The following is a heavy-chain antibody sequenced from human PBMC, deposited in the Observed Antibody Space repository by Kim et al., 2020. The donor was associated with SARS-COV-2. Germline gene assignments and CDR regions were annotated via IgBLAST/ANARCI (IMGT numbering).Heavy chain of an antibody. Sequence: SNPSLKSRVTRSVDTSKNQFSLKLSSVTAADTAVYYCARGYSNYLGWFDPWGQGTLVTVSS. V-gene: IGHV4-34*01. D-gene: IGHD4-4*01. J-gene: IGHJ5*02. CDR3: ARGYSNYLGWFDP.